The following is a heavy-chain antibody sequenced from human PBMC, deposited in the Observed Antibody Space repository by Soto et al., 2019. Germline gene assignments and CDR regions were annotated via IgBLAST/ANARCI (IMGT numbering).Heavy chain of an antibody. J-gene: IGHJ5*02. CDR3: ARETYSSSWYDGNWFDP. CDR1: GGTFSSYA. Sequence: QVQLVQSGAEVKKPGSSVKVSCKASGGTFSSYAISWVRQAPGQGLAWMGGTIPIFGTANYAQKFQGRVTITADESTSTAYMELSSLRSEDTAVYYCARETYSSSWYDGNWFDPWGQGTLVTVSS. V-gene: IGHV1-69*01. CDR2: TIPIFGTA. D-gene: IGHD6-13*01.